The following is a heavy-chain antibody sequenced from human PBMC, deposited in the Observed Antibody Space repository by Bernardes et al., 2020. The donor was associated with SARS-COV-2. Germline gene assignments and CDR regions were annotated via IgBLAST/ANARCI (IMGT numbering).Heavy chain of an antibody. CDR1: GITFSSYS. Sequence: GSLRLSCAASGITFSSYSMNWVRQAPGKGLEWVSSISSSSSYIYYADSVKGRFNISRDNAKNSLYLQMNSLRAEDTAVYYCARGGYCSGGSCYYYYYYYMDVWGKGTTVTVSS. J-gene: IGHJ6*03. V-gene: IGHV3-21*01. CDR3: ARGGYCSGGSCYYYYYYYMDV. D-gene: IGHD2-15*01. CDR2: ISSSSSYI.